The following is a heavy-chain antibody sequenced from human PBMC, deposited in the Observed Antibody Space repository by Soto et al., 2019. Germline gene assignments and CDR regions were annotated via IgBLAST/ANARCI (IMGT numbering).Heavy chain of an antibody. J-gene: IGHJ4*02. CDR2: INPADSDT. D-gene: IGHD3-22*01. CDR3: VRPHISGYYVX. CDR1: GYSFTTYW. V-gene: IGHV5-51*01. Sequence: GEALKISCKGSGYSFTTYWIGWVRQMPGKGMELMGIINPADSDTRYSQSFQGQVTVSVDKSISTAYLQWSSLKASDTAMYYCVRPHISGYYVXWGQGTLVTVSX.